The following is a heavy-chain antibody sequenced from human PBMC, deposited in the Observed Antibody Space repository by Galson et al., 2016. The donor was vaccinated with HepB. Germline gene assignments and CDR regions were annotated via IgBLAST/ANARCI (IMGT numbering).Heavy chain of an antibody. V-gene: IGHV1-2*02. Sequence: SVKVSCKASGYTFTGHYMHWLRQAPGQGLEWMGWINPNSGGTNYAQKFQGRVTMTRDTSISTAYMELTRLRSDDTAVYFCARDQDWLGLYWFDPWGQGTLVTVSS. CDR1: GYTFTGHY. CDR2: INPNSGGT. D-gene: IGHD6-19*01. CDR3: ARDQDWLGLYWFDP. J-gene: IGHJ5*02.